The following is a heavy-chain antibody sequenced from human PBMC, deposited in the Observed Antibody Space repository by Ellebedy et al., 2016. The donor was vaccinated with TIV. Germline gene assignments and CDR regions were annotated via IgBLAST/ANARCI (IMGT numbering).Heavy chain of an antibody. CDR2: MRQDGGDK. CDR1: GSSISSSNW. CDR3: ARAIYGASYL. Sequence: ETLSLTCVVSGSSISSSNWWSWVRQPPGKGLEWVANMRQDGGDKYYVDSVKGRFTISRASAGNSLYLQMNSLGAEDTAVDYCARAIYGASYLWGRGTLVTVSS. V-gene: IGHV3-7*01. D-gene: IGHD4-17*01. J-gene: IGHJ2*01.